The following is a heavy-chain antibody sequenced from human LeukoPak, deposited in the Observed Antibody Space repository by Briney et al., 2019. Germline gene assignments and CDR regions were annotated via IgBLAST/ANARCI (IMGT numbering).Heavy chain of an antibody. CDR2: IYTSGST. CDR1: GGSISSYY. V-gene: IGHV4-4*07. D-gene: IGHD3-22*01. CDR3: ARDYYASSGYYYWYFDL. Sequence: SDTLSLTCTVSGGSISSYYWSWIPQPAGKGLEWIGRIYTSGSTNYNPSLRSRVTMSVDTSKNQFSLKLSSVTAADTAVYYCARDYYASSGYYYWYFDLWGGGTLVTVSS. J-gene: IGHJ2*01.